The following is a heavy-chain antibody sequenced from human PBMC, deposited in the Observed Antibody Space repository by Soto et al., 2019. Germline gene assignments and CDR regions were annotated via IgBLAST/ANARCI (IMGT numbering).Heavy chain of an antibody. CDR3: ARALQNGDDNSGYVNYYYGMDV. CDR2: IYPSGST. D-gene: IGHD3-22*01. CDR1: GGSISSHY. V-gene: IGHV4-4*07. Sequence: PSETLSLTCTVSGGSISSHYWSWIRQPAGKGLEWIGRIYPSGSTNFNPSLKSRVTMSVDTPKNQFSLRLTSVTAADTAVYYCARALQNGDDNSGYVNYYYGMDVWGQGTTVTVSS. J-gene: IGHJ6*02.